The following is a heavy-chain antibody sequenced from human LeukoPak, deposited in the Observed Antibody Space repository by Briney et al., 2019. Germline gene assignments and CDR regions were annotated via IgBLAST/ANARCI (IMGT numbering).Heavy chain of an antibody. CDR1: GGSFSGYY. Sequence: NPSETLSLTCAVYGGSFSGYYWSWIRQPPGKGLEWIGEINHSGSTNYNPSLKSRVTISVDTSKNQFSLKLSSVTAADTAVYYCARHGGGEMALPFDYWGQGTLVTVSS. V-gene: IGHV4-34*01. J-gene: IGHJ4*02. CDR2: INHSGST. CDR3: ARHGGGEMALPFDY. D-gene: IGHD3-16*01.